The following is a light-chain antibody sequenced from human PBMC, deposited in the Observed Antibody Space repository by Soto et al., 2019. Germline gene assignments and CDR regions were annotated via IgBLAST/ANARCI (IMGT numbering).Light chain of an antibody. J-gene: IGLJ3*02. CDR3: CSYAGRSTWV. V-gene: IGLV2-23*01. CDR1: SSDVGSYNH. CDR2: EGS. Sequence: QSVLTQPASVSGSPGQSITISCTGTSSDVGSYNHVSWYQQHPGKAPKPMIYEGSKRPSGVSNRFTGSKSGNTAFLTISGLQAEDEADYYCCSYAGRSTWVFGGGTQLTVL.